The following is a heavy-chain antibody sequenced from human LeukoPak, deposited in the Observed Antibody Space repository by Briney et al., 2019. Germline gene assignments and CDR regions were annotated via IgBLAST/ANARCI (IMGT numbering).Heavy chain of an antibody. CDR2: IKSKTDGGTT. CDR1: GFTFSNAW. D-gene: IGHD3-3*01. CDR3: TTDMRVRFLEWLYLDYYYYYMDV. J-gene: IGHJ6*03. Sequence: GGSLRLSCAASGFTFSNAWMSWVRQAPGKGLEWVGRIKSKTDGGTTDYAAPVKGRFTISRDDSKNTLYLQMNSLKTEDTAVYYCTTDMRVRFLEWLYLDYYYYYMDVWGKGTTVTVSS. V-gene: IGHV3-15*01.